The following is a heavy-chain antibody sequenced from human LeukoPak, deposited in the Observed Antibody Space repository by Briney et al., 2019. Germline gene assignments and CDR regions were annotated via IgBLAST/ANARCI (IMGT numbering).Heavy chain of an antibody. CDR3: VKDNPLDY. J-gene: IGHJ4*02. Sequence: GGSLRLSCAASGFTFSSYWMSWVRQAPGKGLEWVANIKQDGSEKYYVDSVKGRFTLSRDNAKNSLYMQMNSLRAEDTAVYYCVKDNPLDYWGQGTLVIVSS. D-gene: IGHD1-14*01. CDR2: IKQDGSEK. V-gene: IGHV3-7*01. CDR1: GFTFSSYW.